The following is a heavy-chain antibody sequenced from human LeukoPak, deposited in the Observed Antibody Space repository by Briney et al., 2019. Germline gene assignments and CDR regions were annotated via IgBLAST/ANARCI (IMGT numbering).Heavy chain of an antibody. V-gene: IGHV3-30*03. Sequence: GGSPRLSCAPSGFTFSRHGMHWVRQAPGKGLEWVAIMSNDGSRKYYAHSVEGRFTISRDNSKNTLYLQMDSLRAEDTAVYYCARDRAWNYFDYWGQGTLVTVSS. J-gene: IGHJ4*02. CDR1: GFTFSRHG. CDR2: MSNDGSRK. CDR3: ARDRAWNYFDY. D-gene: IGHD3-3*01.